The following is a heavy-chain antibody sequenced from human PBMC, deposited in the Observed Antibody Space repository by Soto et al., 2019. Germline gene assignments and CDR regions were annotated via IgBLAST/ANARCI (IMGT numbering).Heavy chain of an antibody. Sequence: ASVKVSCKASGYTFTSYAMHWVRQAPGQRLEWMGWINAGNGNTKYSQKFQGRVTITRDKSASTAYMELSSLRSEDTAVCYCARLGGSYSVRYFDYWGQGTLVTVSS. V-gene: IGHV1-3*01. CDR2: INAGNGNT. J-gene: IGHJ4*02. D-gene: IGHD1-26*01. CDR3: ARLGGSYSVRYFDY. CDR1: GYTFTSYA.